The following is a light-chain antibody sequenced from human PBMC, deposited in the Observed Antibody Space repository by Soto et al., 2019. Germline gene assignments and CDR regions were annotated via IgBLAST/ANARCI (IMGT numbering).Light chain of an antibody. V-gene: IGKV3-20*01. J-gene: IGKJ1*01. Sequence: EILLTQSPGTLSLSPGESATLSCRASQRLSSSYLAWYQQKPGQAPRLLIQGASSRATGVPDRFSGSGSGTDFNLTISRLEPEDFAVYYCQQFGSSAWTFGLGTKVEVK. CDR1: QRLSSSY. CDR3: QQFGSSAWT. CDR2: GAS.